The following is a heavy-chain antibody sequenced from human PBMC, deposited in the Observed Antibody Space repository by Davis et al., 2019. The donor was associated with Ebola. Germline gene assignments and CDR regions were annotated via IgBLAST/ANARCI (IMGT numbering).Heavy chain of an antibody. CDR2: IYYSGST. CDR1: GGSISSSSYY. J-gene: IGHJ4*02. D-gene: IGHD3-10*01. V-gene: IGHV4-39*07. CDR3: ARGLSYGFRD. Sequence: GSLRLSCTVSGGSISSSSYYWGWIRQPPGKGLEWIGSIYYSGSTYYNPSLKSRVTISVDTSKNQFSLKLSSVTAADTAVYYCARGLSYGFRDWGQGNLVTVSS.